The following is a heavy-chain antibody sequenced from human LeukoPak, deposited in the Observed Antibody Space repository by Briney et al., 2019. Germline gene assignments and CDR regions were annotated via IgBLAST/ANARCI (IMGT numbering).Heavy chain of an antibody. Sequence: GGSLRLSCAASGFTFSSYAMSWVRQAPGKGLEWVSAISGSGGSTYYADSVKGRFTISRDTSKNTLYLQMNSLRAEDTAVYYCAKDLYYYGSGSQLDAFDIWGQGTMVTVSS. V-gene: IGHV3-23*01. CDR2: ISGSGGST. J-gene: IGHJ3*02. CDR3: AKDLYYYGSGSQLDAFDI. D-gene: IGHD3-10*01. CDR1: GFTFSSYA.